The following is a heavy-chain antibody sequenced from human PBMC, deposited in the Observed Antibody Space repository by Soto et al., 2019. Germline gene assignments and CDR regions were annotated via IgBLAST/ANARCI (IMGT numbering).Heavy chain of an antibody. J-gene: IGHJ6*02. V-gene: IGHV1-3*01. Sequence: ASVKVSCKASGYTFTSYAMPWVLQAPEQRLEWMGWINAGNGNTKYSQKFQGRVTITRDTSASTAYMELSSMRSEDTAVYYCARDTIGDIVTGLSYGMDVWGQGITVTVSS. CDR3: ARDTIGDIVTGLSYGMDV. CDR1: GYTFTSYA. D-gene: IGHD3-9*01. CDR2: INAGNGNT.